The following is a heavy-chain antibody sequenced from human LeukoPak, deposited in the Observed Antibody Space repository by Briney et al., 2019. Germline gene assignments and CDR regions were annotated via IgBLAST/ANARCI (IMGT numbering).Heavy chain of an antibody. J-gene: IGHJ4*02. V-gene: IGHV4-4*09. CDR1: GGYISASY. CDR2: IFTGST. CDR3: ARRLRTYFDY. Sequence: SETLSLTCAVSGGYISASYWNWIRQTPGKGLEWIGYIFTGSTTYNSSLKSRVTISVDTSKNQFSLKLSSVTAADTAVYYCARRLRTYFDYWGQGSQVTVSS.